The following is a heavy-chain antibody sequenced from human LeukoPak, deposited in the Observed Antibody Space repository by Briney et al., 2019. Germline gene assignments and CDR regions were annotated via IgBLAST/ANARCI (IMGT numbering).Heavy chain of an antibody. CDR3: ARDCGSTGCDY. Sequence: GGSLRLSCAASGFTFSSYTMNWVRQAPGKGLEWISYITLGSATYYAESVKGRFTISRDNAKNSLYLQMNSLRAEDTAVYYCARDCGSTGCDYWGQGTLVTVSS. J-gene: IGHJ4*02. V-gene: IGHV3-48*04. CDR1: GFTFSSYT. CDR2: ITLGSAT. D-gene: IGHD2-2*01.